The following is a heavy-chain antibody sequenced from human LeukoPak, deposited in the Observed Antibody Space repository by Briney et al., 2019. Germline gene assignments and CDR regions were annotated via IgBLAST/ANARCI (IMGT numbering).Heavy chain of an antibody. V-gene: IGHV3-30*18. CDR2: ISSDGSNK. CDR3: AKEGEMATCYDY. J-gene: IGHJ4*02. Sequence: GGSLRLSCAASGFTFSRSGMHWVRQAPGKGLEWVAVISSDGSNKYYADSVKGRFTISRDNSKNTLYLQMNSLRAEDTAVYYCAKEGEMATCYDYWGQGTLVTVSS. CDR1: GFTFSRSG. D-gene: IGHD5-24*01.